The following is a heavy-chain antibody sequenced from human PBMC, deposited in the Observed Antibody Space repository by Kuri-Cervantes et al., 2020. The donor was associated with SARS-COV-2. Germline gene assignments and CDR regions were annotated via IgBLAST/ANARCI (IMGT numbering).Heavy chain of an antibody. CDR1: GYSFTSYW. Sequence: GGSLRLCCKGAGYSFTSYWIGRVRQMPGKGLEWMGIIYPGDSDTRYSPSFQGQVTISADKSISTAYLQWSSLKASDTAMYYCARLGNIWFGELLTPLPDQWGQGTLVTVSS. V-gene: IGHV5-51*01. D-gene: IGHD3-10*01. CDR2: IYPGDSDT. CDR3: ARLGNIWFGELLTPLPDQ. J-gene: IGHJ4*02.